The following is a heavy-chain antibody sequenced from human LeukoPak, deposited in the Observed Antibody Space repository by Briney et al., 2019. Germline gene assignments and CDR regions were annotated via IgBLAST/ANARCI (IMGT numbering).Heavy chain of an antibody. CDR3: VRHDGRGGATMGAFDS. D-gene: IGHD4/OR15-4a*01. V-gene: IGHV4-39*01. J-gene: IGHJ5*01. CDR2: VYYGRTA. CDR1: AASISSSSHH. Sequence: SETLSLTCTVSAASISSSSHHWGWIRQSPGKGLEWIGSVYYGRTAYYSPSLDSRVTISLDTSANQFSLQLNSVTAADTAVYYCVRHDGRGGATMGAFDSWGQGSLVTVSS.